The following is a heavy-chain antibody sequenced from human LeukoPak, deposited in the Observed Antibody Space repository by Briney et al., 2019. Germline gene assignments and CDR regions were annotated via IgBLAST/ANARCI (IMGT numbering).Heavy chain of an antibody. Sequence: SETLSLTCTVSGGSISSGGYYWSWIRQHPGKCLEWIGYIYYSGRSYYNLSLKSRVTISVDTSKNQFSLKLGSVTAADTAVYFHARDRQRYCGTGGCFGDFDPWGPGTLVTVSS. CDR1: GGSISSGGYY. CDR3: ARDRQRYCGTGGCFGDFDP. CDR2: IYYSGRS. D-gene: IGHD2-21*01. V-gene: IGHV4-31*03. J-gene: IGHJ5*02.